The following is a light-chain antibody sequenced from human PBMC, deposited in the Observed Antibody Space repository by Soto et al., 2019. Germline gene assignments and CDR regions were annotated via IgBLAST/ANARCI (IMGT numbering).Light chain of an antibody. CDR1: SRTVGGYNS. Sequence: QSALTQPASLSGLPGWPFPISSTGTSRTVGGYNSVSWYQQQPGKVPKLMIYDVSNRPSGVSNRFSGSKSGNTASLTISGLQAEDEGDYYCSSYTTGGSYVFGTGTQLTVL. CDR2: DVS. CDR3: SSYTTGGSYV. J-gene: IGLJ1*01. V-gene: IGLV2-14*01.